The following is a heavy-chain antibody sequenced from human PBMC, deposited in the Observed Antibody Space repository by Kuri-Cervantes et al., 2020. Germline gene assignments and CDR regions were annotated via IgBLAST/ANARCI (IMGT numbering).Heavy chain of an antibody. J-gene: IGHJ4*02. Sequence: LTCAASGFIFSGYWMSWVRQAPGKGLEWVAVISYDGSNKYYADSVKGRFTISRDNSKNTLYLQMNSLRAEDTAVYYCAKDHGSGWYPDYWGQGTLVTVSS. V-gene: IGHV3-30*18. CDR1: GFIFSGYW. CDR3: AKDHGSGWYPDY. CDR2: ISYDGSNK. D-gene: IGHD6-19*01.